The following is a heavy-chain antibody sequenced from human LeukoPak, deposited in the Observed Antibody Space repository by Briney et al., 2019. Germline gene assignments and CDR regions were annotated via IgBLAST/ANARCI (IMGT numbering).Heavy chain of an antibody. CDR3: ARVDTAMVSQFFDY. Sequence: PSETLSLTCTVSGGSISSSSYYWGWIRQPPGKGLEWIGSIYYSGSTYYNPSLKSRVTISVDTSKNQFSLKLSSVTAADTAVYYCARVDTAMVSQFFDYWGQGTLVTVSS. CDR2: IYYSGST. V-gene: IGHV4-39*07. CDR1: GGSISSSSYY. D-gene: IGHD5-18*01. J-gene: IGHJ4*02.